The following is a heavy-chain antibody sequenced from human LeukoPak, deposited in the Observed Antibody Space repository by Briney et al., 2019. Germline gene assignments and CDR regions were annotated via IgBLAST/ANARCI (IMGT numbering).Heavy chain of an antibody. CDR1: GGSFSGYH. V-gene: IGHV4-34*01. J-gene: IGHJ1*01. CDR3: ARSRYCTNGVCYFRRYFQH. Sequence: SETLSLTCAVYGGSFSGYHWSWIRQPPGKGLEWIGEINHSGSTNYNPSLKSRVTISVDTSKNQFSLKLSSVTAADTAVYYCARSRYCTNGVCYFRRYFQHWGQGTLVTVSS. D-gene: IGHD2-8*01. CDR2: INHSGST.